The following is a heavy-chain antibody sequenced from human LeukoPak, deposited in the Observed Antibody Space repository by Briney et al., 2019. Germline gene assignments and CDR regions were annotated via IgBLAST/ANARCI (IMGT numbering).Heavy chain of an antibody. CDR3: ARAIAAAGTSWFDP. J-gene: IGHJ5*02. D-gene: IGHD6-13*01. CDR1: GYTFTGYY. Sequence: GASVTVSFKASGYTFTGYYMHWVRQAPGQGLEWMGWINPNSGGTNYAQKFQGRVTMTRDTSISTAYMELSRLRSDDTAVYYCARAIAAAGTSWFDPWGQGTLVTVSS. V-gene: IGHV1-2*02. CDR2: INPNSGGT.